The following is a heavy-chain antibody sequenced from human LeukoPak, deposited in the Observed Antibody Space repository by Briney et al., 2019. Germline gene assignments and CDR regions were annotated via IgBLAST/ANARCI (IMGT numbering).Heavy chain of an antibody. Sequence: GASAKVSCKASGYTFTGYYMHWVRQAPGQGLEWMGWINPNSGGTNYAQKFQGRVTMTRDTSISTAYMELSSLRSEDTAVYYCARGLKPGYSSSWVYYYYYMDVWGKGPTVTVSS. CDR1: GYTFTGYY. D-gene: IGHD6-13*01. CDR3: ARGLKPGYSSSWVYYYYYMDV. V-gene: IGHV1-2*02. J-gene: IGHJ6*03. CDR2: INPNSGGT.